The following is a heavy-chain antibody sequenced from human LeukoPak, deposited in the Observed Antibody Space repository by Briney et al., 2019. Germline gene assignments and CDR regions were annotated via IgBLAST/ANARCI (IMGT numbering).Heavy chain of an antibody. Sequence: KPSETLSLTCAVYGGSFSGYYWSWIRQPPGKGLEWIGEINHSGSTNYNPSLKSRVTISVDTSKNQFSLKLSSVTAADTAVYYCARGAPITMIVVVRDAFDIWGQGTMVTVSS. CDR2: INHSGST. V-gene: IGHV4-34*01. CDR3: ARGAPITMIVVVRDAFDI. D-gene: IGHD3-22*01. J-gene: IGHJ3*02. CDR1: GGSFSGYY.